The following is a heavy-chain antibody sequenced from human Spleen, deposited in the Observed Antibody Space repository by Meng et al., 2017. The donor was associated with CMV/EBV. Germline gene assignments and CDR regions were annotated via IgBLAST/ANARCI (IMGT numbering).Heavy chain of an antibody. Sequence: SVKVSCKASGGTFRSYAISWVRQAPGQGLEWMGGIIPILGIANDAQKFQGRVTITADKSTSTAYMDLSSLRSEDTAVYYCARDQGKNYDFWSCYSSNYYYGMDVWGEGTTVTVSS. CDR2: IIPILGIA. J-gene: IGHJ6*04. V-gene: IGHV1-69*10. CDR3: ARDQGKNYDFWSCYSSNYYYGMDV. CDR1: GGTFRSYA. D-gene: IGHD3-3*01.